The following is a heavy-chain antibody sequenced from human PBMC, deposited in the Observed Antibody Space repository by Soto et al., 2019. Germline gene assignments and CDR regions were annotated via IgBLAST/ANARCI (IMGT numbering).Heavy chain of an antibody. V-gene: IGHV3-30*03. CDR1: GFTFSSYG. CDR2: ISYDGSNK. CDR3: ATSNWSDP. J-gene: IGHJ5*02. Sequence: GGSLRLSCAASGFTFSSYGMHWVRQAPGKGLEWVAVISYDGSNKYYADSVKGRFTISRDNAKNTLYLQMNSLRAEDTAVYYCATSNWSDPWGQGSLVTVSS.